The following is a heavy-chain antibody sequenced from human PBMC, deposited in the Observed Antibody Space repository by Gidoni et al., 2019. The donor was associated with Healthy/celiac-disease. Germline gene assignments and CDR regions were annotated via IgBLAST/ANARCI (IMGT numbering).Heavy chain of an antibody. J-gene: IGHJ4*02. V-gene: IGHV3-30-3*01. CDR2: KAYNGNKK. D-gene: IGHD2-21*02. CDR1: WFPFSSYA. Sequence: VQLFDSGGCVVQPWRSLRLSRSPSWFPFSSYAMHWVRQAPGKGLEWVAVKAYNGNKKSYADCGKGRFTIDRDKTKNTLYLKRNRVRAEDTAVYYCAREGYGDSYFDYWGQGTLVTVSS. CDR3: AREGYGDSYFDY.